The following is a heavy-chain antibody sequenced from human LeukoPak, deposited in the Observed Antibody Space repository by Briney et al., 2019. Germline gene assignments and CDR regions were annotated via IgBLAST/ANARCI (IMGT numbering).Heavy chain of an antibody. Sequence: KPSETLSLTCTVSGGSVSSGSYYWSWIRQPPGKGLEWIGYIYYSGTTDHNPSLKSRVTISVDTSKNQFSLKLSSVTAADTAVYYCARGRYYGSGFYYYDYWGQGTLVTVSS. CDR2: IYYSGTT. CDR3: ARGRYYGSGFYYYDY. J-gene: IGHJ4*02. D-gene: IGHD3-10*01. CDR1: GGSVSSGSYY. V-gene: IGHV4-61*01.